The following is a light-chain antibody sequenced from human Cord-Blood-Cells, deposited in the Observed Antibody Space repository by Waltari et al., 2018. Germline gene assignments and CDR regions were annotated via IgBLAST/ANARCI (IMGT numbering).Light chain of an antibody. J-gene: IGLJ2*01. Sequence: QSALTQPPSASGPPGQSVTISCTGTSRAVGGYNYASWYQQHPGKAPKLMIYEVSKRPSGVPDRFSGSKSGNTASLTVSGLQAEDEADYYCSSYAGSNNLVFGGGTKLTVL. V-gene: IGLV2-8*01. CDR1: SRAVGGYNY. CDR2: EVS. CDR3: SSYAGSNNLV.